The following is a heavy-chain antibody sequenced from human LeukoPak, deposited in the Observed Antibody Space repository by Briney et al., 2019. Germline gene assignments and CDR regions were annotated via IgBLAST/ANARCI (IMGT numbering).Heavy chain of an antibody. CDR2: IIPIFGTA. CDR1: GGTFSSYA. V-gene: IGHV1-69*13. D-gene: IGHD3-22*01. CDR3: ASPYYDFWSGYYDSSGYPKTYAFDI. Sequence: SVKVSCKASGGTFSSYAISWVRQAPGQGLEWMGGIIPIFGTANYAQKFQGRVTITADESTSTAYMELSSLRSDDTAVYYCASPYYDFWSGYYDSSGYPKTYAFDIWGQGTMVTVSS. J-gene: IGHJ3*02.